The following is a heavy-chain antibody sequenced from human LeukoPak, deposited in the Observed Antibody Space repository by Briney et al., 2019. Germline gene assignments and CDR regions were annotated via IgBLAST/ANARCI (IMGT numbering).Heavy chain of an antibody. CDR1: GFTFDDYG. CDR2: INWIGGST. Sequence: PGGSLRLSCAASGFTFDDYGMSWVRQAPGKGLEWVSGINWIGGSTGYADSVKGRFTISRDNAKISLYLQMNSLRAEDTALYQCARVGGGNMVRGVIIYYYYYMDVWGKGTTVTISS. V-gene: IGHV3-20*01. D-gene: IGHD3-10*01. J-gene: IGHJ6*03. CDR3: ARVGGGNMVRGVIIYYYYYMDV.